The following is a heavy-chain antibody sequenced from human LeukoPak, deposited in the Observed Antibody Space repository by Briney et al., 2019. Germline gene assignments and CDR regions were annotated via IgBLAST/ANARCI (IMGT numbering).Heavy chain of an antibody. CDR3: ARHRGSGWYLVDY. Sequence: GGSLRLSCAASGFTVSSNYMSWVRQAPGKGLEWVSVIYSGGSTYYADSVKGRFTISRDNSKNTLYLQMNSLRAEDTAVYYCARHRGSGWYLVDYWGQGTLVTVSS. CDR1: GFTVSSNY. J-gene: IGHJ4*02. D-gene: IGHD6-19*01. V-gene: IGHV3-53*01. CDR2: IYSGGST.